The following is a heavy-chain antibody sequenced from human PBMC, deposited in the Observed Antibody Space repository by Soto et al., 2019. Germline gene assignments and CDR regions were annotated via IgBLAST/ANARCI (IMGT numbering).Heavy chain of an antibody. CDR1: GYTFTSYD. CDR2: MNPNSGNT. V-gene: IGHV1-8*01. Sequence: ASVKVSCKTSGYTFTSYDINWVRQATGQGREWMGWMNPNSGNTGYAQKFQGRVTMTRNTSISTAYMELSSLRSEDTAVYYCARGRIYCTRPSCYTLTYYYYYYGMDVWGQGTTVTVSS. D-gene: IGHD2-2*02. CDR3: ARGRIYCTRPSCYTLTYYYYYYGMDV. J-gene: IGHJ6*02.